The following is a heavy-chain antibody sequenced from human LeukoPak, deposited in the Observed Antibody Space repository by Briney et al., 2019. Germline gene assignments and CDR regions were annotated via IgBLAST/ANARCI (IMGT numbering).Heavy chain of an antibody. V-gene: IGHV4-39*07. CDR3: ARDKRDNWNYWFDP. CDR1: GGSISGYY. D-gene: IGHD1-7*01. CDR2: IYYSGST. J-gene: IGHJ5*02. Sequence: PSETLSLTCSVSGGSISGYYWTWIRQPPGKGLEWIGSIYYSGSTYYNPSLKSRVTISVDTSKNQFSLKLSSVTAADTAVYYCARDKRDNWNYWFDPWGQGTLVTVSS.